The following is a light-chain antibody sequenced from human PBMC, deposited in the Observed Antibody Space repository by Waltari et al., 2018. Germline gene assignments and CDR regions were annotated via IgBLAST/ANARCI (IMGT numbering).Light chain of an antibody. CDR3: SSQSSNDVVL. CDR2: DVS. Sequence: QSALPQPASVPGSPGQSVTIFAAGTSMDVGGDNHVSWYQEHPGQAPRVIIYDVSDRPSGVSDRFSGSKSGNTASLTISGLQAEDEADYYCSSQSSNDVVLFGGGTKLTVL. CDR1: SMDVGGDNH. J-gene: IGLJ2*01. V-gene: IGLV2-14*01.